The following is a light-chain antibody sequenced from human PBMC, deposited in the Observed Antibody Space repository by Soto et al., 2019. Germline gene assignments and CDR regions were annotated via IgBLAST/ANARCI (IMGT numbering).Light chain of an antibody. V-gene: IGLV2-8*01. CDR3: SSYAGNNNLI. CDR1: SSDVGGGYNY. J-gene: IGLJ2*01. Sequence: QSVLTQPPSASGSPGQSVTISCTGTSSDVGGGYNYVSWYQHHPGKVPKIMIYEVSKRPSGVPDRFYGSKSGNTASLTVSGFQFEDEADYFCSSYAGNNNLIFGGGTKVTVL. CDR2: EVS.